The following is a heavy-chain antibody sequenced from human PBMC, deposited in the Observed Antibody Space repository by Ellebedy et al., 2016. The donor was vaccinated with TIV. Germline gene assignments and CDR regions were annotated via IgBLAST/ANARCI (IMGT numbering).Heavy chain of an antibody. CDR1: GGPISGHY. Sequence: MPGGSLRLSCTVSGGPISGHYWSWIRQPPGKGLAWTGHIYYSGSTNYNPSLKSRVTISEDTSKNQFSLILTSVTAADTAVYYCARHAGNAEYAFDFWGQGSPVTVSS. V-gene: IGHV4-59*08. J-gene: IGHJ4*02. D-gene: IGHD2-2*01. CDR2: IYYSGST. CDR3: ARHAGNAEYAFDF.